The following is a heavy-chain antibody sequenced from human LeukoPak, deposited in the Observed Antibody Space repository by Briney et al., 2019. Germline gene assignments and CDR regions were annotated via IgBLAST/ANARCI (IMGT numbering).Heavy chain of an antibody. V-gene: IGHV1-18*01. D-gene: IGHD2-2*01. CDR2: ISAYNGNT. CDR3: AREGTYCSSTSCSSYYYYYGMDV. CDR1: GYTFTSYG. Sequence: ASVTVSCKASGYTFTSYGISWVRQAPGQGLEWMGWISAYNGNTNYAQKLQGRVTMTTDTSTSTAYMELRRLRSDDTAVYYCAREGTYCSSTSCSSYYYYYGMDVWGQGTTVTVSS. J-gene: IGHJ6*02.